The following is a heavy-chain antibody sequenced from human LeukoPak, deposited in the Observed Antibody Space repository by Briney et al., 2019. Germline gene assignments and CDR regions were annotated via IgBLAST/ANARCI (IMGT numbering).Heavy chain of an antibody. J-gene: IGHJ6*02. CDR1: GFTFSSYS. V-gene: IGHV3-21*01. CDR2: ISSSSSYI. CDR3: ARDSDFDSSGYYPYYYYYYNMDV. Sequence: GGSLRLSCAASGFTFSSYSMNWVRQAPGKGLEWVSSISSSSSYIYYADSAKGRFTISRDNAKNSLFLQMNSLRAEDTAVYYCARDSDFDSSGYYPYYYYYYNMDVWGQGTTVTVS. D-gene: IGHD3-22*01.